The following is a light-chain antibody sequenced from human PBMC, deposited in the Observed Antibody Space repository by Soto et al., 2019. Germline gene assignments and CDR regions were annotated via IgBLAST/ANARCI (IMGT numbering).Light chain of an antibody. CDR3: SSFAGSNNFPYV. CDR1: SSNIGNNY. V-gene: IGLV1-51*01. CDR2: DSN. Sequence: QSVLTQPPSVSAAPGQKVTISCSGSSSNIGNNYVSWYQQLPGTAPKLLIYDSNKRPSGIPDRFSGSKSGTSATLDITGLQTGDEADYYCSSFAGSNNFPYVFGTGTKVTVL. J-gene: IGLJ1*01.